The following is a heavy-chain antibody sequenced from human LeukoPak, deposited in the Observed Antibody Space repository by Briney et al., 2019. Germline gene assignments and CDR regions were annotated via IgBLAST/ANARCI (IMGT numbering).Heavy chain of an antibody. J-gene: IGHJ6*03. Sequence: GGSLRLSCAASGFTFSNFDLSWVRQAPWKGLEWVANIKQDGSEKYYVDSVKGRFTISRDNAKNSLYLQMNSLRAEDTAVYYCARGATVTWGYYYYYYMDVWGKGTTVTVSS. D-gene: IGHD4-17*01. CDR2: IKQDGSEK. CDR3: ARGATVTWGYYYYYYMDV. V-gene: IGHV3-7*01. CDR1: GFTFSNFD.